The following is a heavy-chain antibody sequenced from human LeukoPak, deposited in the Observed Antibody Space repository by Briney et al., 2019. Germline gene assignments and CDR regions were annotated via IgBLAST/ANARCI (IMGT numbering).Heavy chain of an antibody. CDR1: GFTFSSYA. D-gene: IGHD6-13*01. Sequence: GGSLRLSCAASGFTFSSYAMSWVRQAPGKGLEWVSAISGSGGSTYYADSVKGRFTISRDNSKNTLYLQMNSLRAEDTAVYYRAKSGSSWASRTYYFDYWGQGTLVTVSS. J-gene: IGHJ4*02. CDR3: AKSGSSWASRTYYFDY. CDR2: ISGSGGST. V-gene: IGHV3-23*01.